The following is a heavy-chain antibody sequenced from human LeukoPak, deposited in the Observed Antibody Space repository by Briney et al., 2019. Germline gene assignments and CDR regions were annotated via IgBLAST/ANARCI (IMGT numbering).Heavy chain of an antibody. D-gene: IGHD6-19*01. Sequence: PSETLSLTCTVSGDSITNNEYYWGWIRQPPGKGLQWIGSIYYSGVTYYNPSLEGRVTMSVDTSKNQFSLRLTSVTAADTAVYYCSRLSAVAGSDYWGQGTLVTVSS. J-gene: IGHJ4*02. CDR2: IYYSGVT. CDR3: SRLSAVAGSDY. CDR1: GDSITNNEYY. V-gene: IGHV4-39*01.